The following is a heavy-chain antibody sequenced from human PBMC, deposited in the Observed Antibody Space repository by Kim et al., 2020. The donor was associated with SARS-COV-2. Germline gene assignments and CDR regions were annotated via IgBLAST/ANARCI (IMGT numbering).Heavy chain of an antibody. CDR3: ARDRYSSSWDAPFDY. Sequence: GGSLRLSCAASGFTFSSYWMSWVRQAPGKGLEWVANIKQDGSEKYYVDSVKDRFTISRDNAKNSLYLQMNSLRAEDTAVYYCARDRYSSSWDAPFDYWGQGTLVTVSS. CDR2: IKQDGSEK. D-gene: IGHD6-13*01. J-gene: IGHJ4*02. CDR1: GFTFSSYW. V-gene: IGHV3-7*03.